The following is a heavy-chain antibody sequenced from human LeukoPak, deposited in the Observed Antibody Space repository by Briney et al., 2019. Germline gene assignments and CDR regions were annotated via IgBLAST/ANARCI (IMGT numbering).Heavy chain of an antibody. J-gene: IGHJ6*02. D-gene: IGHD5-12*01. Sequence: GASVKVSCKASGGTFSSYAISWVRQAPGQGLEWMGRIIPILGIANYAQKFQGRVTITADKSTSTAYMELSSLRSEDTAVYYCARVSATKDGMDVWGQGTTVTVSS. CDR3: ARVSATKDGMDV. CDR1: GGTFSSYA. V-gene: IGHV1-69*04. CDR2: IIPILGIA.